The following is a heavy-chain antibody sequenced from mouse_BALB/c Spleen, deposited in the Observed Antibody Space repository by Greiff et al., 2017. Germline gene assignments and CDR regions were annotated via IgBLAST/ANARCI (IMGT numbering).Heavy chain of an antibody. CDR2: ISYDGSN. V-gene: IGHV3-6*02. CDR1: GYSITSGYY. Sequence: EVKVEESGPGLVKPSQSLSLTCSVTGYSITSGYYWNWIRQFPGNKLEWMGYISYDGSNNYNPSLKNRISITRDTSKNQFFLKLNSVTTEDTATYYCAIIYYGNYWYFDVWGAGTTVTVSS. J-gene: IGHJ1*01. CDR3: AIIYYGNYWYFDV. D-gene: IGHD2-1*01.